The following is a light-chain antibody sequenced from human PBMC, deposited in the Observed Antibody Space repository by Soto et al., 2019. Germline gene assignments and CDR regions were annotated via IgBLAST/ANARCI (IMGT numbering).Light chain of an antibody. CDR3: QVWDSGKDHYV. V-gene: IGLV3-21*02. CDR2: DNS. CDR1: NIGSKS. Sequence: SYELTQPPSVSVAPGQTASITRGGDNIGSKSVHWYQQRPGQAPVLVVYDNSDRPSGIPERFSGSNSGNTATLTISRVEAGDEADYYCQVWDSGKDHYVFGTGTKLTVL. J-gene: IGLJ1*01.